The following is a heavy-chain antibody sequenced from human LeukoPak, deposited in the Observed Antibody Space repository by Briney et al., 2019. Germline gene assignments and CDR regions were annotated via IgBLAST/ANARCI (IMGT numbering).Heavy chain of an antibody. J-gene: IGHJ3*02. CDR2: ISSSGSTI. CDR1: GFTFSDYY. Sequence: GGSLRLSCAASGFTFSDYYMSWIRQAPGKGLEWVSYISSSGSTIYYADSVKGRFTISRDNAKNSLYLQMNSLRAEDTAVYYCARAVDYDFWSGPDIWGQGTMVTVSS. V-gene: IGHV3-11*04. D-gene: IGHD3-3*01. CDR3: ARAVDYDFWSGPDI.